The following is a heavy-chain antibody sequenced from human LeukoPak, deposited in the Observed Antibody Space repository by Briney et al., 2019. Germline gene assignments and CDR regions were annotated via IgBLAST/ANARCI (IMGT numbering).Heavy chain of an antibody. CDR3: ARGGVVATTIFDY. V-gene: IGHV3-72*01. Sequence: GGSLRLSCVASGFIFNDHYMDWVRQAPGKGLEWVGRIRNKANRYNTEYAASVKGRFTISRDDSKNSESLQLNSLKTEDTAVYYCARGGVVATTIFDYWGQGILVIVSS. CDR2: IRNKANRYNT. D-gene: IGHD5-12*01. CDR1: GFIFNDHY. J-gene: IGHJ4*02.